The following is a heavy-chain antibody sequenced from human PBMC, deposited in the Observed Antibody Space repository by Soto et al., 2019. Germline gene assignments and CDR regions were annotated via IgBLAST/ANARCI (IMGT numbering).Heavy chain of an antibody. CDR1: GFSFDDYA. J-gene: IGHJ4*02. Sequence: GGSLRLSCEASGFSFDDYAMHWVRQAPGKGLEWVSGIRWNSGMIGYADSVKGRFSISRDNAAKSLYLEMNSLRAEDTALYYCARGHSSSLDYFDYWGQGILVTVSS. D-gene: IGHD6-19*01. CDR3: ARGHSSSLDYFDY. CDR2: IRWNSGMI. V-gene: IGHV3-9*01.